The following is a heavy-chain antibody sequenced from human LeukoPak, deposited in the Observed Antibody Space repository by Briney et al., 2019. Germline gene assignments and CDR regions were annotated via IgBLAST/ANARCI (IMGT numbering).Heavy chain of an antibody. CDR1: AFSLSTSGVG. V-gene: IGHV2-5*02. Sequence: SGPTLVNSTQTLTLTCTFSAFSLSTSGVGVGWIRHPPGRALEWLALIYWDDDKRYSPSLKSRLTITKDTSKNQVVLTMTNRDPVDTATYYCAHSEGVAGKYYFDYWGQGTMVTVSS. J-gene: IGHJ4*02. CDR2: IYWDDDK. D-gene: IGHD6-19*01. CDR3: AHSEGVAGKYYFDY.